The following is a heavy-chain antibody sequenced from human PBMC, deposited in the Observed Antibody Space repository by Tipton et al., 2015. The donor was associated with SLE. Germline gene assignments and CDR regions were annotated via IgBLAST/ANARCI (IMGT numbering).Heavy chain of an antibody. D-gene: IGHD3-9*01. CDR1: GGSFSGYY. CDR2: INHSGST. CDR3: ARADDILTGYYLDAFDI. J-gene: IGHJ3*02. V-gene: IGHV4-34*01. Sequence: TLSLTCAVYGGSFSGYYWSWIRQPPGKGLEWIGEINHSGSTNYNPSLKSRVTISVDTSKNQFSLKLSSVTAADTAVYYCARADDILTGYYLDAFDIWGQGTMVTVSS.